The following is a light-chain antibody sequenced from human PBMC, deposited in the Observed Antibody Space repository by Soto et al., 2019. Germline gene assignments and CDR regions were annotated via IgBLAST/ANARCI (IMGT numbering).Light chain of an antibody. Sequence: EIVMTQSPATLSVPPGVGATLSCRASQSVSSSLAWYQQKPGQPPRLLMFDASTRAPGVPARFSGSGSGTEFTLTISSLWSEDFAIYYCQQYNNWPRTFGQGTKVEI. CDR3: QQYNNWPRT. J-gene: IGKJ1*01. CDR1: QSVSSS. V-gene: IGKV3-15*01. CDR2: DAS.